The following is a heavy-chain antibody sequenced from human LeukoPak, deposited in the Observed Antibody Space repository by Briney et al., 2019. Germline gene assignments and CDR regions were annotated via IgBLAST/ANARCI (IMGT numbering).Heavy chain of an antibody. CDR3: TTDPLLRITFGGFIAIDY. CDR1: GFTFSNAW. D-gene: IGHD3-16*02. V-gene: IGHV3-15*01. Sequence: KAGGSLRLSCAASGFTFSNAWMSWVRQAPGKGLEWVGRIKSKTDGGTTDYAAPVEGRFTISRDDSKNTLYLQMNSLKTEDTAVYYCTTDPLLRITFGGFIAIDYWGQGTLVTVSS. CDR2: IKSKTDGGTT. J-gene: IGHJ4*02.